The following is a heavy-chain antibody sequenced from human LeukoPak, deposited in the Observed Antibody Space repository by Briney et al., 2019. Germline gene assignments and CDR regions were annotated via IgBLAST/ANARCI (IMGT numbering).Heavy chain of an antibody. D-gene: IGHD3-22*01. Sequence: ASVKVSCKASGYTFTGYYMHWVRQAPGQGLEWMGWINPNSGGTNYAQKFQGRVTMTRDTSISTAYMELSRLRSDDTAVYYCARSNSGYYPNFDYWGQGTLVTVSS. CDR1: GYTFTGYY. CDR2: INPNSGGT. V-gene: IGHV1-2*02. CDR3: ARSNSGYYPNFDY. J-gene: IGHJ4*02.